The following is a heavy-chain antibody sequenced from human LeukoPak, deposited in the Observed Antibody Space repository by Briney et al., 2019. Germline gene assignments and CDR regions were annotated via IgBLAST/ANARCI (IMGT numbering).Heavy chain of an antibody. CDR2: IFYSGST. Sequence: SETLSLTCTVSSGSISTSNYYWGWVRQPPGKALEWIGNIFYSGSTYYSPSLKSRVTISLDTSKNQFSLKLSSVTAADTAVYYRARLYMGVWGKGTTVTISS. V-gene: IGHV4-39*07. CDR3: ARLYMGV. CDR1: SGSISTSNYY. J-gene: IGHJ6*03.